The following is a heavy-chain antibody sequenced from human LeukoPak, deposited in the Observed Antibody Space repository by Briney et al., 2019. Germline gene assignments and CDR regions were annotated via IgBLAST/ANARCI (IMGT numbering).Heavy chain of an antibody. V-gene: IGHV1-46*01. D-gene: IGHD3-3*01. CDR2: INPSGGST. Sequence: GASVKVSCKASGYTFTSYYMHWVRQAPGQGLEWMGIINPSGGSTSYAQKFQGGVTMTRDTSTSTVYMELSSLRSEDTAVYYCARGEVRFLEWPGLYYYYGMDVWGQGTTVTVSS. J-gene: IGHJ6*02. CDR1: GYTFTSYY. CDR3: ARGEVRFLEWPGLYYYYGMDV.